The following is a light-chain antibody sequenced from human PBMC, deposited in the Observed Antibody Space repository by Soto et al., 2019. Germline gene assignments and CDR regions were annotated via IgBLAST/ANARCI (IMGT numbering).Light chain of an antibody. Sequence: QSVLTQPPSASGTPGQTVTISCSGSSSDIGSNTVNWYQQLPGAAPKLLLYNNNQPPSGVPDRFSGSKSSASTSLAIGGLQYEDEDDYYCAAWDESLNGVVFGGGTKVTVL. CDR3: AAWDESLNGVV. CDR2: NNN. J-gene: IGLJ2*01. CDR1: SSDIGSNT. V-gene: IGLV1-44*01.